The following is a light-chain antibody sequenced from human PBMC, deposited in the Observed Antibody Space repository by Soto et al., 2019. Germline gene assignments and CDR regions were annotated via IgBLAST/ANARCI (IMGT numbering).Light chain of an antibody. CDR1: SSNIGAGYD. CDR3: QSYDSSLSVYVV. J-gene: IGLJ2*01. Sequence: QSVLTQPPSVSGAPGQRVTISCTGSSSNIGAGYDVHWYQQLPGTAPKLLLYGNNNRPSGVPDRFSGSKSGTSASLAITGLQAEDEADYYCQSYDSSLSVYVVFGGGTKLTVL. CDR2: GNN. V-gene: IGLV1-40*01.